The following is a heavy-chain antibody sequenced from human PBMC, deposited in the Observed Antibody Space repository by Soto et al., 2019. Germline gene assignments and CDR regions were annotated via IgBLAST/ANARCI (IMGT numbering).Heavy chain of an antibody. Sequence: ASVKVSCKASGYTFTSYGISWVRQAPRQGLEWMGWISAYNGNTNYAQKLQGRVTMTTDTSTSTAYMELRSLRSGDTAVYYCARADSSSWETYYYYYYMDVWGKGTTVTVSS. CDR3: ARADSSSWETYYYYYYMDV. CDR2: ISAYNGNT. CDR1: GYTFTSYG. V-gene: IGHV1-18*01. J-gene: IGHJ6*03. D-gene: IGHD6-13*01.